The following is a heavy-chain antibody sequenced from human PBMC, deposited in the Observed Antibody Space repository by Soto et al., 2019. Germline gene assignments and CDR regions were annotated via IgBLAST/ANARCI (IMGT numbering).Heavy chain of an antibody. Sequence: ASVKVSCKASGYTFTSYAMHWVRQAPGQRLEWMGWINAGNGNTKYSQKFQGRVTITRDTSASTAYMELSSLRSGDTAVYYCARDGQGIFGVVSPNYYYYYMDVWGKGTTVTSP. D-gene: IGHD3-3*01. V-gene: IGHV1-3*01. CDR1: GYTFTSYA. CDR3: ARDGQGIFGVVSPNYYYYYMDV. CDR2: INAGNGNT. J-gene: IGHJ6*03.